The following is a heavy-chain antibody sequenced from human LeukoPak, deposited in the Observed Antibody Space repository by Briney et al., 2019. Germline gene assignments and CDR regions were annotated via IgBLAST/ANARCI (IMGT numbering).Heavy chain of an antibody. V-gene: IGHV4-59*01. J-gene: IGHJ4*02. Sequence: SETLSLTCTVSGGSISSYYWSWIRQPPGKGLEWIGYIYYSGSTNYNPSLKSRVTISVDTSKNQFSLKLSSVTAADTAVYYCARRTNDSSGSRVDYWGQGTLVTVSS. CDR1: GGSISSYY. CDR2: IYYSGST. D-gene: IGHD3-22*01. CDR3: ARRTNDSSGSRVDY.